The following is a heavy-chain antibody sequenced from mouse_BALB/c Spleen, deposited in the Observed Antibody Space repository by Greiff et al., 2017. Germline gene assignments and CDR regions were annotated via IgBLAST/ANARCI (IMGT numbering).Heavy chain of an antibody. J-gene: IGHJ4*01. V-gene: IGHV14-3*02. CDR2: IDPANGNT. D-gene: IGHD2-3*01. CDR1: GFNFKDSY. CDR3: ARSSGYYVDLAMDY. Sequence: EVQLQQSGAELVKPGASVKLSCTASGFNFKDSYMHWVRQRPEQGLEWIGRIDPANGNTKSDPTFQGQTTISTDTSSNTAYLQLISLTSEDTPVYYSARSSGYYVDLAMDYWGQGTSVTVSS.